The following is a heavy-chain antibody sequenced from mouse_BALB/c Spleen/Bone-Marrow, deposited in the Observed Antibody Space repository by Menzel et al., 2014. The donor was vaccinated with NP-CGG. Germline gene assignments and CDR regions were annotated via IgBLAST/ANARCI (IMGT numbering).Heavy chain of an antibody. CDR2: IGAGGST. V-gene: IGHV2-9*02. D-gene: IGHD1-1*01. CDR3: ARDRGTTRAMDY. Sequence: VKLVESGAGLVAPSQSVSITCTVSGFSLTSSGVHWVRQPPGKGLEWLGGIGAGGSTNYNSALMSRLSISKDNSKSQVFLKMNSLLTDDTAMYYCARDRGTTRAMDYWGQGTSVTVSS. CDR1: GFSLTSSG. J-gene: IGHJ4*01.